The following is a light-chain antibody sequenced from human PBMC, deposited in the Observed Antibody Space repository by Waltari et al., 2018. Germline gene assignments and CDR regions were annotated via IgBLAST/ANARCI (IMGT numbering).Light chain of an antibody. V-gene: IGLV3-21*04. CDR3: LVWHSTIDHQGV. J-gene: IGLJ2*01. CDR2: YDS. Sequence: SYVVTQSPSVSVAPGETARLTCGGDNIGSKSVHGYQQGPGQAPVLVSSYDSDRPSGITERFSGSNSGNTATLTISWVEAEDEADYYCLVWHSTIDHQGVFGGGTKLTVL. CDR1: NIGSKS.